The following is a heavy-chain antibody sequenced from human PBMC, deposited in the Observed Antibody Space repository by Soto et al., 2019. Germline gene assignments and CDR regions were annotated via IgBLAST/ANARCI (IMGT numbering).Heavy chain of an antibody. V-gene: IGHV4-31*03. Sequence: TLSLTCTVSGGSISSGGYYWSWIRQHPGKGLEWIGYIYYSGSTYYNPSLKSRVTISVDTSKNQFSLKLSSVTAADTAVYYCARDHLSYGSGSYYPRVGWFDPWGQGTLVTVSS. CDR2: IYYSGST. J-gene: IGHJ5*02. CDR1: GGSISSGGYY. CDR3: ARDHLSYGSGSYYPRVGWFDP. D-gene: IGHD3-10*01.